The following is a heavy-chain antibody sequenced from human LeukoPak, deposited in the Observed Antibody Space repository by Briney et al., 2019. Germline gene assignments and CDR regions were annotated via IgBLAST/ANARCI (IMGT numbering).Heavy chain of an antibody. V-gene: IGHV1-18*01. CDR1: GYTFTSYG. Sequence: ASVKVSCKASGYTFTSYGISWVRQAPGQGLEWMGWISAYNGNTSYAQKLQGRVTMTTDTSTSTAYMELRSLRSDDTAVYYCARDRRVKLPVAAAGLTTIDYWGQGTLVTVSS. J-gene: IGHJ4*02. CDR3: ARDRRVKLPVAAAGLTTIDY. CDR2: ISAYNGNT. D-gene: IGHD6-13*01.